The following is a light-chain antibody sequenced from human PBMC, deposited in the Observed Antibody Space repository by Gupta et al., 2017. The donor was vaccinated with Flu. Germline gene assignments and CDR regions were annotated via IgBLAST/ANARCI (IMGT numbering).Light chain of an antibody. CDR1: SNVIGTYNL. V-gene: IGLV2-23*01. CDR2: EGT. Sequence: TISCTGTSNVIGTYNLVSWYQQHPSQAPKLIIFEGTKRPAGISDRFSASKSANTTSLTISGLQAEDEADYYCCSYTGTMSPYVFGSGTRVTVL. J-gene: IGLJ1*01. CDR3: CSYTGTMSPYV.